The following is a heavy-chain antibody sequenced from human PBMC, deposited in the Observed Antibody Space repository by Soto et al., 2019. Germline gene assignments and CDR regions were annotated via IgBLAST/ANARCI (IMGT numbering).Heavy chain of an antibody. V-gene: IGHV1-18*01. J-gene: IGHJ4*02. CDR2: LSVYNGNT. CDR3: ARGRPHDY. Sequence: GASVKVSCKASGYTFSNYGISWVRQAPGQGLEWMGWLSVYNGNTHYAQKFQGRVTVTTDTSTSTAYMELRSLRSDDTAVYYCARGRPHDYWGQGTLVTSPQ. CDR1: GYTFSNYG.